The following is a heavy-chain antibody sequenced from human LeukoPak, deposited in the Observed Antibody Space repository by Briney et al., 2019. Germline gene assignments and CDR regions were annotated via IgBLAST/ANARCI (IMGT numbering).Heavy chain of an antibody. D-gene: IGHD4-17*01. CDR3: ARGQGTVTTH. CDR1: GGSFSGYY. Sequence: SETLSLTCAVSGGSFSGYYWTWIRQPPGKGLEWIGEINHSGNANYNPSLRSRVTISLDMSENHFSLKLTSVTAADTAVYYCARGQGTVTTHWGQGTLVTVSS. CDR2: INHSGNA. V-gene: IGHV4-34*01. J-gene: IGHJ4*02.